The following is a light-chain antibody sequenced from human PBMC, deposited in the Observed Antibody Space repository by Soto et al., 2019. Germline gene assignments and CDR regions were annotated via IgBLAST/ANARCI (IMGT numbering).Light chain of an antibody. V-gene: IGLV2-14*01. CDR1: SSDIGASNF. CDR3: ISNKTDDTFV. Sequence: QSALTQPPSVSGSPGQSITVSCTGNSSDIGASNFVSWYQHLPGRAPKVIIFEATNRPSGVSDRFSGSKAGITASLTISGLQADDEGEYFCISNKTDDTFVFGTGTKLTVL. J-gene: IGLJ1*01. CDR2: EAT.